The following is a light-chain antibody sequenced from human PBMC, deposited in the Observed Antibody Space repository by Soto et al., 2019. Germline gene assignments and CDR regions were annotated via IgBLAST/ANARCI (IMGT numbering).Light chain of an antibody. J-gene: IGLJ2*01. V-gene: IGLV1-40*01. CDR1: SSNIGAGFD. Sequence: QSVLTQPPSVSGAPGQRVTISCTGSSSNIGAGFDLQWYQQLPGTAPKLLIYGNINRLSGVPDRFSGSKSGTSASLAITGLQAEDEADYYCQSYDNTLSGSVVFGGGTKLTVL. CDR2: GNI. CDR3: QSYDNTLSGSVV.